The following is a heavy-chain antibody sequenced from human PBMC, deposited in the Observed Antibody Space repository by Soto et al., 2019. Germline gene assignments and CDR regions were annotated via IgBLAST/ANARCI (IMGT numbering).Heavy chain of an antibody. CDR1: GFTFSSYD. J-gene: IGHJ5*02. V-gene: IGHV3-21*01. CDR3: ARLTIRYNWNWGGWFDP. CDR2: ISRSTSYM. D-gene: IGHD1-7*01. Sequence: PGGSLRLSCAASGFTFSSYDMSWVRQAPGKGLEWVSSISRSTSYMYYADAVKGRFTISRDNAKNSLYLQMNGLRAEDTGVYYCARLTIRYNWNWGGWFDPWGQGTLATVSS.